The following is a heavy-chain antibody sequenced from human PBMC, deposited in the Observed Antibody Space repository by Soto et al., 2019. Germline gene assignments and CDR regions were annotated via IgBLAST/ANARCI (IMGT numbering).Heavy chain of an antibody. CDR1: GFTLSSYA. CDR2: ISGSGNNT. D-gene: IGHD5-18*01. Sequence: EVQLLESGGGLIQPGGSLRLSCAASGFTLSSYAMSWVRQAPGKGLEWVSAISGSGNNTYYADSVKGRFTISRDKSKNPLDLQMNSLRAEDTAIYYCAKLSPSRMGWETAMATCMDVWGQGTTVTVSS. CDR3: AKLSPSRMGWETAMATCMDV. V-gene: IGHV3-23*01. J-gene: IGHJ6*02.